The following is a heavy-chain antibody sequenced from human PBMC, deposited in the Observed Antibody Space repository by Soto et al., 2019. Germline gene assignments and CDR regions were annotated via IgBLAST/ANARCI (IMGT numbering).Heavy chain of an antibody. Sequence: EMQLGESGGGLVKPGGSLRLSCAVSGYAFEVAWMNWVRQAPGKGLEWVGRLKSKPDGGTTEYAAPVEGRFTISRDDSTSTLYLQMNSLRTEDTAVYYCTTGRRDYYGNSYMDLWGKGTTVTVSS. V-gene: IGHV3-15*01. J-gene: IGHJ6*03. CDR2: LKSKPDGGTT. D-gene: IGHD3-22*01. CDR3: TTGRRDYYGNSYMDL. CDR1: GYAFEVAW.